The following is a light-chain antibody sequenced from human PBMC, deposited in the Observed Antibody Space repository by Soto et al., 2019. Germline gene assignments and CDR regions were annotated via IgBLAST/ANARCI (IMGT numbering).Light chain of an antibody. V-gene: IGKV3-20*01. CDR1: QSVTSNY. CDR2: GAS. CDR3: QHCVTSLTT. J-gene: IGKJ1*01. Sequence: EIVLTQSPGTLSLSPGERATLSCGASQSVTSNYLAWYQQKPGQAPRLLIFGASIRVKGIPDRFIGSGSGTDFPLTISRLEPEDFAVYYCQHCVTSLTTFGQGTKVEVK.